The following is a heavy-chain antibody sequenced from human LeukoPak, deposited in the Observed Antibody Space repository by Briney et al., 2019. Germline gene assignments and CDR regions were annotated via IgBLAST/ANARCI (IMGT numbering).Heavy chain of an antibody. J-gene: IGHJ4*02. Sequence: GGSLRLSCAASGFTFSDYYMSWVRQAPGKGLEWISDISSSDNTINYADSVKGRFTISRDNAKNSLYLQMNSLRAEDTAVYYCAKELDTMFFDYWGQGALVTVSS. D-gene: IGHD3-10*02. CDR3: AKELDTMFFDY. V-gene: IGHV3-11*01. CDR1: GFTFSDYY. CDR2: ISSSDNTI.